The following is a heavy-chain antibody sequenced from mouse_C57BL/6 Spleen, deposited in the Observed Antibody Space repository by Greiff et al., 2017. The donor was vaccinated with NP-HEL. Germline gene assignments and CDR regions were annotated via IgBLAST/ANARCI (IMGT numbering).Heavy chain of an antibody. V-gene: IGHV5-9-1*02. CDR2: ISSGGDYI. D-gene: IGHD1-1*01. CDR3: TREGSSSFFDY. CDR1: GFTFSSYA. Sequence: EVQVVESGEGLVKPGGSLKLSCAASGFTFSSYAMSWVRQTPEKRLEWVAYISSGGDYIYYADTVKGRFTISRDNARNTLYLQMSSLKSEDTAMYYCTREGSSSFFDYWGQGTTLTVSS. J-gene: IGHJ2*01.